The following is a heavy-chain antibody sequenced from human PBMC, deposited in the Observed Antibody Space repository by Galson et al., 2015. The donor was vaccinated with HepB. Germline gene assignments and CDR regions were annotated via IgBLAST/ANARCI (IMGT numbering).Heavy chain of an antibody. Sequence: DGSNKYYADSVKGRFTISRDNSKNTLYLQMNSLRAEDTAVYYCAKDRNYAKYDFWSGYYTDFYYGMDVWGQGTTVTVSS. V-gene: IGHV3-33*06. CDR2: DGSNK. CDR3: AKDRNYAKYDFWSGYYTDFYYGMDV. J-gene: IGHJ6*02. D-gene: IGHD3-3*01.